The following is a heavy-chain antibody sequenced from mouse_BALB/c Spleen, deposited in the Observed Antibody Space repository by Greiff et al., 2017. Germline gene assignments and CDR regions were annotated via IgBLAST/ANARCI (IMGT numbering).Heavy chain of an antibody. CDR2: ISSGGST. J-gene: IGHJ4*01. Sequence: EVKLQESGGGLVKPGGSLKLSCAASGFTFSSYAMSWVRQTPEKRLEWVASISSGGSTYYPDSVKGRFTISRDNARNILYLQMSSLRSEDTAMYYCARLTTVVSPYAMDYWGQGTSVTVSS. CDR3: ARLTTVVSPYAMDY. CDR1: GFTFSSYA. V-gene: IGHV5-6-5*01. D-gene: IGHD1-1*01.